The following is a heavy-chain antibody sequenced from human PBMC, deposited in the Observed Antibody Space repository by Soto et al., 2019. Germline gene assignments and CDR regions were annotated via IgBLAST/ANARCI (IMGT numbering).Heavy chain of an antibody. CDR1: GFTFSTCA. J-gene: IGHJ4*02. CDR2: ISYDENNE. V-gene: IGHV3-30*04. CDR3: ATTTSGSAAGTELNY. D-gene: IGHD6-13*01. Sequence: SLRLSCAASGFTFSTCAMHWVRQAPGKGLEWVAFISYDENNEYYVDSVKGRFTISRDNSKSTLYLQMNSLRTEDTAVYYCATTTSGSAAGTELNYWGQGTLVTVSS.